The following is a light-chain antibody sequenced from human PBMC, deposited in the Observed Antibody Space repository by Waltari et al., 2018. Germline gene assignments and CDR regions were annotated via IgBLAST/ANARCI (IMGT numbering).Light chain of an antibody. V-gene: IGKV1-33*01. Sequence: DIQMTQSPSSLSASVGDRVTITCQASQDISNYLNWYQQKPGKAPKLLIYDASNLETGVPSRFSGSGSGTDFTCTISSLQPEDIATYYCQQYDNLLPFGPGTKVDIK. CDR3: QQYDNLLP. CDR1: QDISNY. CDR2: DAS. J-gene: IGKJ3*01.